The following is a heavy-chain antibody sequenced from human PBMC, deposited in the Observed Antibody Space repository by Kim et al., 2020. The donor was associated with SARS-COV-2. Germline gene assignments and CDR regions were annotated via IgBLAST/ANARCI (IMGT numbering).Heavy chain of an antibody. CDR2: IYYSGST. Sequence: SETLSLTCTVSGGSISSYYWSWIRQPPGKGLEWIGYIYYSGSTNYNPSLKSRVTISVDTSKNQFSLKLSSVTAADTAVYYCARGGALRFLEWLFPPFDGMDVWGQGTTVTVSS. CDR3: ARGGALRFLEWLFPPFDGMDV. J-gene: IGHJ6*02. V-gene: IGHV4-59*13. D-gene: IGHD3-3*01. CDR1: GGSISSYY.